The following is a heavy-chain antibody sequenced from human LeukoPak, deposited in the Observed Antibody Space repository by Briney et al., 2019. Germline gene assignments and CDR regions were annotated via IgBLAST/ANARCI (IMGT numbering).Heavy chain of an antibody. V-gene: IGHV5-51*01. CDR2: IYPGDSDT. CDR3: ARRGGYEHFDY. D-gene: IGHD5-12*01. J-gene: IGHJ4*02. Sequence: GEPLKISCQGSGHSFTNYWIGWVRQMPGKGLEWMGIIYPGDSDTRYSPSFQGQVTISADKSISTAYPQWSSLKASDTAMYYCARRGGYEHFDYWGPGTLVTVSS. CDR1: GHSFTNYW.